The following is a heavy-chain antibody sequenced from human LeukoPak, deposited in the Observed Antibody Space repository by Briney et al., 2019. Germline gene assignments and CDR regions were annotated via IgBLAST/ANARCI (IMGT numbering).Heavy chain of an antibody. D-gene: IGHD2-15*01. V-gene: IGHV1-46*01. Sequence: RASVKVSCKASGYTFTSYYMHWVRQAPEQGLEWMGIINPSGGSTSYAQKFQGRVTMTRDTSTSTVYMELSSLRSEDTAVYYCARDRVVVAATSGMDAWGQGTTVTVSS. J-gene: IGHJ6*02. CDR2: INPSGGST. CDR1: GYTFTSYY. CDR3: ARDRVVVAATSGMDA.